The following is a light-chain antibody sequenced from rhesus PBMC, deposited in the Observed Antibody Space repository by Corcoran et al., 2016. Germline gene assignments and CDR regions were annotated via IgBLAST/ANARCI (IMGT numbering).Light chain of an antibody. V-gene: IGKV1-33*01. J-gene: IGKJ4*01. Sequence: DIQMSQSPSSLSASVGDKVTISCRASQDISNALAWYQQKPGKAPKPLIYATSNLESGVPSRFSGSRSGTYFTLTISSLQPEDFATYYCQQGYNSPLTFGGGTKVEIK. CDR3: QQGYNSPLT. CDR2: ATS. CDR1: QDISNA.